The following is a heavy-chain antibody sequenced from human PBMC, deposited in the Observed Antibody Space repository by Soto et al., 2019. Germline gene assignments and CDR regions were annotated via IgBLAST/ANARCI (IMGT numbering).Heavy chain of an antibody. CDR2: ISYDGSNK. Sequence: QVQLVESGGGVVQPGRSLRLSCAASGFTFSSYGMHWVRQAPGKGLEWVAVISYDGSNKYYADSVKGRFTISRDNSKHTLYLQMNSLTAEDTAVYYCSRGATTVVTPIQDYWGQGTLVTVSS. V-gene: IGHV3-30*03. CDR1: GFTFSSYG. J-gene: IGHJ4*02. D-gene: IGHD4-17*01. CDR3: SRGATTVVTPIQDY.